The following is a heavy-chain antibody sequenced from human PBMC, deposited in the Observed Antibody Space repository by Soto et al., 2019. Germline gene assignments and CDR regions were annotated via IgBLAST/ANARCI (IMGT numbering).Heavy chain of an antibody. CDR2: ISYDGREK. J-gene: IGHJ6*02. CDR1: EFTFSSYG. D-gene: IGHD2-8*02. V-gene: IGHV3-30*03. Sequence: QVQLVESGGGVVQPGRSLRLSCAASEFTFSSYGMHWVRQAPGKGLEWVAYISYDGREKFSADSVKGRFTISRDTSKDALCLQMSSLRAEDTAVYYCARARVLLAGDYYYFGMDVWGQGTTVTVSS. CDR3: ARARVLLAGDYYYFGMDV.